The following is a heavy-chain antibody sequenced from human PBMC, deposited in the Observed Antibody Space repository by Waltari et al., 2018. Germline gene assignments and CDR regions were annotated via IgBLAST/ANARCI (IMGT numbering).Heavy chain of an antibody. D-gene: IGHD2-2*01. J-gene: IGHJ6*02. Sequence: QVQLQESGPGLVKPSETLSLTCTVSGGSISSYYWSWIRQPPGKGLEWIGYIYYSGSTNYNPSLKSRVTISVDTSKNQFSLKLSSVTAADTAVYYCARVHDLVVPAAPDVWGQGTTVTVSS. V-gene: IGHV4-59*01. CDR1: GGSISSYY. CDR2: IYYSGST. CDR3: ARVHDLVVPAAPDV.